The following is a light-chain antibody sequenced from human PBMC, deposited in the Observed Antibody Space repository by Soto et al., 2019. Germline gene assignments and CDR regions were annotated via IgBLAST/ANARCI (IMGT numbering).Light chain of an antibody. J-gene: IGKJ5*01. CDR2: GAS. V-gene: IGKV3-15*01. CDR3: QQYIRWPLR. Sequence: EIGVSHSLTNLSLSPIYIATLSFRGSQSVSSNSAWYQQKPGQAPSLLIYGASTRATGNPARFSGSGSGTEFTLTISSLQSEDFTVYYCQQYIRWPLRFGGGTRLAIK. CDR1: QSVSSN.